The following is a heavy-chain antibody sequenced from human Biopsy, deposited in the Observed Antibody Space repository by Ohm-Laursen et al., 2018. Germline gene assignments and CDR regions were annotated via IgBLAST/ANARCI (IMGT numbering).Heavy chain of an antibody. CDR3: ARDTRWSPYHMDV. J-gene: IGHJ6*02. CDR2: IGSSGSDV. CDR1: GFTFSSYA. V-gene: IGHV3-21*04. Sequence: LSLTCAASGFTFSSYAMNWVRQAPGEGLEWVSSIGSSGSDVYYAASVKGRFTISRDNAKNSLYLQMNSLRADDTAVYYCARDTRWSPYHMDVWGQGTTVTVSS. D-gene: IGHD4-23*01.